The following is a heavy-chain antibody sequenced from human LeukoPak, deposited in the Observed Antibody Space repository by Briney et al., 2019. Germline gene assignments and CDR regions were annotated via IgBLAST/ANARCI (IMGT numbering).Heavy chain of an antibody. Sequence: GRSLRLSCAASGFTFSSYAMHWVRQAPGKGLEWVAVISYDGSNKYYADSVKGRFTISRDNSKNTLYLQMNSLRAEDTAVYYCARWSTVGATPYWGQGTLVTVSS. V-gene: IGHV3-30-3*01. CDR3: ARWSTVGATPY. CDR1: GFTFSSYA. J-gene: IGHJ4*02. CDR2: ISYDGSNK. D-gene: IGHD1-26*01.